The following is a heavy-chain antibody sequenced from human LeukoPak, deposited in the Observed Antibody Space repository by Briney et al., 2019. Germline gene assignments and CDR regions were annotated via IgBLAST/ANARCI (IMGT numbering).Heavy chain of an antibody. J-gene: IGHJ4*02. V-gene: IGHV1-2*02. CDR3: ARGGEYYYDSSGAFDY. CDR1: GYSFTSHY. Sequence: ASVKVSCKASGYSFTSHYMHWVRQAPGQGLEWMGWINPNSGGTNYAQKFQGRVTMTRDTSISTAYMELSRLRSDDTAVYYCARGGEYYYDSSGAFDYWGQGTLVTVSS. D-gene: IGHD3-22*01. CDR2: INPNSGGT.